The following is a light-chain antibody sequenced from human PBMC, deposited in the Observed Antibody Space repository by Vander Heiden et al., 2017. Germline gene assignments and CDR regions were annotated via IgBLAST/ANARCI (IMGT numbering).Light chain of an antibody. CDR3: QQYNNWPPT. V-gene: IGKV3-15*01. CDR1: QSVSSN. Sequence: EIVMTQPPATLSVSPGERATLSCRASQSVSSNLAWYQQKPGQAPRLLIYGASTRATGIPARFSGSGSVTEFTLTISSLQSEDFAVYYCQQYNNWPPTFGQGTKVEIK. CDR2: GAS. J-gene: IGKJ1*01.